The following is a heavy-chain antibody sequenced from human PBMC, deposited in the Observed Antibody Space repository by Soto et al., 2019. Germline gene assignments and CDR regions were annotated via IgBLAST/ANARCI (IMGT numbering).Heavy chain of an antibody. D-gene: IGHD3-10*01. V-gene: IGHV3-23*01. CDR3: AKDQRFWECPYVDY. J-gene: IGHJ4*02. Sequence: EVQLLESGGGLVQPGGSLRLSCAASGFTFSSYAMSWVRQAPGKGLEWVSVISGSGGSTYYADSVKGPFTISRDNSKNTLYLQMNSLRAEDTAVYYCAKDQRFWECPYVDYWGQGTLVTVSS. CDR1: GFTFSSYA. CDR2: ISGSGGST.